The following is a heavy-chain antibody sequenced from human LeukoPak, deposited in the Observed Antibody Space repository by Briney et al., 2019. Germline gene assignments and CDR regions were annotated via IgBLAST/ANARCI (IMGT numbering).Heavy chain of an antibody. D-gene: IGHD3-22*01. V-gene: IGHV3-23*01. CDR2: ISGSGGST. CDR3: AKDWNSSGYIDAFDI. CDR1: GFTFSSYA. Sequence: GGSLRLSCAASGFTFSSYAMSWVRQAPGEGLEWVSAISGSGGSTYYADSVKGRFTISRDNSKNTLYLQMNSLRAEDTAVYYCAKDWNSSGYIDAFDIWGQGTMVTVSS. J-gene: IGHJ3*02.